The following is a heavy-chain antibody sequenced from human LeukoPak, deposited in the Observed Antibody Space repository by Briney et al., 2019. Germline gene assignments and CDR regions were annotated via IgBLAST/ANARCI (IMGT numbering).Heavy chain of an antibody. CDR3: ARDKEGQLGTTDAFDI. CDR2: ISSSSSYI. CDR1: GFTFSSYS. Sequence: GGSLRLSRAASGFTFSSYSMNWVRQAPGKGLEWVSSISSSSSYIYYADSVKGRFTISRDNAKNSLYLQMNSLRAEDTAVYYCARDKEGQLGTTDAFDIWGQGTMVTVSS. D-gene: IGHD1-7*01. J-gene: IGHJ3*02. V-gene: IGHV3-21*01.